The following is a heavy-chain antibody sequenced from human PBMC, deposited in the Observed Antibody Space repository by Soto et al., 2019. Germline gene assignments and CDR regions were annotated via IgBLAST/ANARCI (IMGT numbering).Heavy chain of an antibody. CDR3: ARDTSNSFDY. CDR2: ISPYNGNT. Sequence: HVPLVQSGGELKKPGASVKVSCNTSGYTFNTYFISWVRQAPGQGLEWMGWISPYNGNTKYGEKFQGRVTMTTDTFTRTAYMELRNLRFDDTDVYYCARDTSNSFDYWGQGTLVTVSS. J-gene: IGHJ4*02. CDR1: GYTFNTYF. V-gene: IGHV1-18*01. D-gene: IGHD2-2*01.